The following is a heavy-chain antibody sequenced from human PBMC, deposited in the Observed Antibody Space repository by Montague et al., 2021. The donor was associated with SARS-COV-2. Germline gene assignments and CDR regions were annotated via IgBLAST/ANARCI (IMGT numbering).Heavy chain of an antibody. J-gene: IGHJ3*02. CDR2: IYSDSST. Sequence: ETLSLTCAASGFAVSSNYMSWVRQAPGKGLEWVSIIYSDSSTSYADSVRGRFTTSRDNSKNTLYLQMNILRVEDTAVYYCATLIMPAFDIWGQGRLVTVSS. CDR1: GFAVSSNY. V-gene: IGHV3-66*04. D-gene: IGHD2-2*01. CDR3: ATLIMPAFDI.